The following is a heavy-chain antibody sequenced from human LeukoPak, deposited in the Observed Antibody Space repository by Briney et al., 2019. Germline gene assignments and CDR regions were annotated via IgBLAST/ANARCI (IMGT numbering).Heavy chain of an antibody. V-gene: IGHV3-30*04. D-gene: IGHD5-18*01. CDR2: ITSDGSNK. J-gene: IGHJ4*02. CDR1: GFTFSSFA. CDR3: ARESGASRGYSYGH. Sequence: GRSLRLSCAASGFTFSSFAMHWVRQAPGKGLEWVAIITSDGSNKHYGDSVKGRFTISRDNSKNTVYLQVNSLRVEVTALYYCARESGASRGYSYGHWGQGTLVTVSS.